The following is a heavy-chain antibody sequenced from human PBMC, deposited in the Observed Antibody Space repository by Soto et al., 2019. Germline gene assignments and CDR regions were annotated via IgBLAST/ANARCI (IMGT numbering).Heavy chain of an antibody. CDR1: GFTFSSYA. D-gene: IGHD3-10*01. J-gene: IGHJ4*02. CDR2: ISGSGGST. CDR3: AKDGGSGSYEGY. Sequence: EVQLLESVGGLVQPGGSLRLSCAASGFTFSSYAMSWVRQAPGKGLEWVSAISGSGGSTYYADSVKGRFTISRDNSKNTLYLQMNSLRAEDTAVYYCAKDGGSGSYEGYWGQGTLVTVSS. V-gene: IGHV3-23*01.